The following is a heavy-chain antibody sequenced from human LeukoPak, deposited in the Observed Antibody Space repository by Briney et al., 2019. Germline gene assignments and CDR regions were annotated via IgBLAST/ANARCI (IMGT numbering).Heavy chain of an antibody. V-gene: IGHV4-59*08. Sequence: SETLSLTCTVSGGSISSHYWSWIRQPPGKGLEWIGHIYYIGSTNYNPSLKSRVTISVDTSKNQFSLKLRSVTDADTAVYYCARPAGETYSTGWYEGYFDLWGRGTPVTVSS. J-gene: IGHJ2*01. CDR1: GGSISSHY. CDR3: ARPAGETYSTGWYEGYFDL. CDR2: IYYIGST. D-gene: IGHD6-19*01.